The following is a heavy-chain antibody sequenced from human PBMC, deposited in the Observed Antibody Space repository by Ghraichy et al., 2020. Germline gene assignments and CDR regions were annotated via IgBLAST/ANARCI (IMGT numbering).Heavy chain of an antibody. CDR2: LYHSGTS. CDR3: AREDRIAAGGGGFDP. D-gene: IGHD6-13*01. CDR1: GGSISSGDYS. J-gene: IGHJ5*02. V-gene: IGHV4-30-2*01. Sequence: SETLSLTCAVSGGSISSGDYSWSWIRQPPGKGLEWIGSLYHSGTSYYNPSLQGRVTLSGDTWRNQFSLKLTSVTAADTAVYYCAREDRIAAGGGGFDPWGQGTLVTVSS.